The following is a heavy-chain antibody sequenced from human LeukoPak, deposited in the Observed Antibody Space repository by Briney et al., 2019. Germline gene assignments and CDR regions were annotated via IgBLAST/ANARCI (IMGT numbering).Heavy chain of an antibody. D-gene: IGHD6-25*01. V-gene: IGHV3-21*01. CDR2: IGSRSTSI. CDR1: GFTFTSHS. Sequence: PGGSLRLSCAASGFTFTSHSMNWARQAPGKGLEWVSSIGSRSTSIYYADSVKGRFTISRDNAKNSLYLQMNSLRAEDTAVYYCARESSESFDIWGQGTVVTVSS. J-gene: IGHJ3*02. CDR3: ARESSESFDI.